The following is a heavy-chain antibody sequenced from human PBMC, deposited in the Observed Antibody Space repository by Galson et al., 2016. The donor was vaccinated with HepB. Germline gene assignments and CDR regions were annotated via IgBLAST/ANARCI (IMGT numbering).Heavy chain of an antibody. CDR3: TREFDL. J-gene: IGHJ2*01. V-gene: IGHV3-7*04. CDR2: IKKDGSEI. Sequence: SLRLSCAASGFTFSTYAMTWARQAPGKGLEWLANIKKDGSEINYVDSVKGRFTISRDNAKNSLFLQMNTLRVEDTAVYYCTREFDLWGRGTQVTVSS. CDR1: GFTFSTYA.